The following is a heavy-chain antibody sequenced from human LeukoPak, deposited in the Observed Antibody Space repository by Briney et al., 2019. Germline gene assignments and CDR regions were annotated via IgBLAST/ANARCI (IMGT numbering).Heavy chain of an antibody. D-gene: IGHD3-3*01. CDR3: VRGSWSGYYLDY. V-gene: IGHV4-39*07. J-gene: IGHJ4*02. CDR2: VHYTGST. Sequence: SETLSLTCTVSGGSISTGSYYWGWIRQPPGKGLEWIANVHYTGSTYYNPSLKSRVTISIDTSKNQFSLKLKSVTAADTAVYYCVRGSWSGYYLDYWGQGTLVTVSS. CDR1: GGSISTGSYY.